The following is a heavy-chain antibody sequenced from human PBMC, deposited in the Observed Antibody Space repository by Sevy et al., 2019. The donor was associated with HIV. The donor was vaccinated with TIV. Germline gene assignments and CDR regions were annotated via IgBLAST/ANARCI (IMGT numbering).Heavy chain of an antibody. CDR1: GASINTFY. CDR2: IYYSGST. CDR3: ARGQYSYGYWWEFDY. Sequence: SETLSLTCTVSGASINTFYWSWIRQPPGKGLEWIGYIYYSGSTNYNPSLHSRVTISVDTSKNQFSLKLSSVTAADSVVYYCARGQYSYGYWWEFDYWGQGTLVTVSS. V-gene: IGHV4-59*01. J-gene: IGHJ4*02. D-gene: IGHD5-18*01.